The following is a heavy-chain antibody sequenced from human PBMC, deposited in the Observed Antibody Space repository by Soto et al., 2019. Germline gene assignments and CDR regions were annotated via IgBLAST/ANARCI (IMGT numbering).Heavy chain of an antibody. CDR3: ARAHQFCSSTSCYPDY. V-gene: IGHV3-48*01. D-gene: IGHD2-2*01. Sequence: GGSLRLSCAASGFTFSTYSMNWVRRAPGKGLEWVSYISSSSSTIFYTDSVKGRFTVSRDNSKNTLYLQMNSLRAEDTAVYYCARAHQFCSSTSCYPDYWGQGTLVTVSS. CDR2: ISSSSSTI. J-gene: IGHJ4*02. CDR1: GFTFSTYS.